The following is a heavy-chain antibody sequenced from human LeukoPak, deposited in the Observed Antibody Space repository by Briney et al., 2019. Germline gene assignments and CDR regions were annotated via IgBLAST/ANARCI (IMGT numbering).Heavy chain of an antibody. Sequence: PSETLSLTCTVSGYSISSGYYWGWIRQPPGKGLEWIGSIYHSGSTYYNPSLKSRVTISVDTSKNQFSLKLSSVTAADTAVYYCARAHLRIAALDYWGQGTLVTVSS. CDR1: GYSISSGYY. D-gene: IGHD6-6*01. V-gene: IGHV4-38-2*02. J-gene: IGHJ4*02. CDR2: IYHSGST. CDR3: ARAHLRIAALDY.